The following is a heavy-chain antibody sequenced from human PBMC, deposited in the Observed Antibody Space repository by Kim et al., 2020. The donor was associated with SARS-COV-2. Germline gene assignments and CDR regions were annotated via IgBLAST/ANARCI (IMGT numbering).Heavy chain of an antibody. CDR1: GFTFSDYW. V-gene: IGHV3-74*01. J-gene: IGHJ4*02. D-gene: IGHD1-26*01. CDR2: INGDEKTT. CDR3: VKFRGGRKWELFDS. Sequence: GGSLRLSCAASGFTFSDYWMHWVRQAPGKGLMWVSRINGDEKTTAYADPVKGRFIISRDNAKNTLYLQMNSLRAEDTAVYYCVKFRGGRKWELFDSWGQGTLVTVSS.